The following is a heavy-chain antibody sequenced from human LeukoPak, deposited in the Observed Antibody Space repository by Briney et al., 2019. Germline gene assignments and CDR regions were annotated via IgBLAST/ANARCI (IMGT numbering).Heavy chain of an antibody. J-gene: IGHJ4*02. CDR3: ARDRYYDSSGYYHYFDY. Sequence: PGGSLRLSCAASGFTFSTYSMNWVRQAPGKGLEWVSSIGTSSSYKHYADSVKGRFTISRDNAKNSLYLQMNSLRAEDMAVYYCARDRYYDSSGYYHYFDYWGQGTLVTVSS. CDR2: IGTSSSYK. D-gene: IGHD3-22*01. CDR1: GFTFSTYS. V-gene: IGHV3-21*01.